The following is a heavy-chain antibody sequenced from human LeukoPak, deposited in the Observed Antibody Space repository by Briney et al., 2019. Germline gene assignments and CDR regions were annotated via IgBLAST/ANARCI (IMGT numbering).Heavy chain of an antibody. J-gene: IGHJ6*02. D-gene: IGHD3-10*01. CDR1: GFTFSSYS. Sequence: GGSLRLSCAASGFTFSSYSMNWVRQAPGKGLERVSSISSSSSYIYYADSVKGRFTISRDNAKNSLYLQMNSLRAEDTAVYYCARDWSDYYGSGSYGMDVWGQGTTVTVSS. V-gene: IGHV3-21*01. CDR3: ARDWSDYYGSGSYGMDV. CDR2: ISSSSSYI.